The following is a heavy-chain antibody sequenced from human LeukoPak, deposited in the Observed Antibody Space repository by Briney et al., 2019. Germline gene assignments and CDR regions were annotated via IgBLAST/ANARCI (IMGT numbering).Heavy chain of an antibody. CDR3: ARAHALHSSSSGYYYYYYMDV. D-gene: IGHD6-6*01. CDR1: GGTFSSYA. V-gene: IGHV1-69*06. Sequence: ASVKVSCKASGGTFSSYAISWVRQAPGQGLEWMGGIIPIFGTANYAQKFQGRVTITADKSTSTAYMELSSLRSEDTAVYYCARAHALHSSSSGYYYYYYMDVWGKGTTVTVSS. J-gene: IGHJ6*03. CDR2: IIPIFGTA.